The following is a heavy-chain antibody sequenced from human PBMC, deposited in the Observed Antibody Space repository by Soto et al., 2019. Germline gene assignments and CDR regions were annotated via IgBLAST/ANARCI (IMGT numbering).Heavy chain of an antibody. CDR3: AKNHNYYDRSGHYYGDGCFDY. CDR2: IWFDGSTT. J-gene: IGHJ4*02. Sequence: QVHLAESGGGVVQPGRSLRLSCVASGFTFNNFGMHWVRQAPGKGLEWLAVIWFDGSTTYYADSVRGRCTISRDNPKNTLYLEINSLRAEDTAVYYCAKNHNYYDRSGHYYGDGCFDYWGQGTRVTVSS. V-gene: IGHV3-33*03. CDR1: GFTFNNFG. D-gene: IGHD3-22*01.